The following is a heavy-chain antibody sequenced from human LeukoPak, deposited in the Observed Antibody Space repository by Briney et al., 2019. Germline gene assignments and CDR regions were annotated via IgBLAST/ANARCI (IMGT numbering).Heavy chain of an antibody. V-gene: IGHV1-2*04. D-gene: IGHD3-10*01. Sequence: ASVKVSCKASGYTFTGYYMHWVRQAPGQGLEWMGWINPNSGGTNYAQKFQGWVTMTRDTSISTAYMELSRLRSDDTAVYYCARGQYYYGSGRAHDMDVWGQGTTVTVSS. CDR2: INPNSGGT. J-gene: IGHJ6*02. CDR1: GYTFTGYY. CDR3: ARGQYYYGSGRAHDMDV.